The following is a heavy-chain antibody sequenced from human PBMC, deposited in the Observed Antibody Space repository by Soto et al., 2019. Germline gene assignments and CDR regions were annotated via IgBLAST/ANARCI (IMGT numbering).Heavy chain of an antibody. Sequence: PSETLSLTCTVSGGSISSYYWRWIRQPPGKGLEWIGYIYYSGSTNYNPSLKSRVTISVDTSKNQFSLKLSSVTAADTAVYYCARQVSTEAGDYFDYWGQGTLVTVSS. V-gene: IGHV4-59*01. CDR3: ARQVSTEAGDYFDY. CDR1: GGSISSYY. D-gene: IGHD1-26*01. J-gene: IGHJ4*02. CDR2: IYYSGST.